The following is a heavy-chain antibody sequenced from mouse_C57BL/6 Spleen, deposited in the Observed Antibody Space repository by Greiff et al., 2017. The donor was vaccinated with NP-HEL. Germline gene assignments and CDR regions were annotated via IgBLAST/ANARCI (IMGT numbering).Heavy chain of an antibody. V-gene: IGHV1-82*01. CDR3: ARSPPTTDCAMYY. CDR1: GYAFSSSW. CDR2: IYPGDGDT. J-gene: IGHJ4*01. D-gene: IGHD2-12*01. Sequence: VKLQESGPELVKPGASVKISCKASGYAFSSSWMNWVKQRPGKGLEWIGRIYPGDGDTNYNGKFKGKATLTADKSSSTAYMQLSSLTSEDSAVYVCARSPPTTDCAMYYSGQRASVPLSS.